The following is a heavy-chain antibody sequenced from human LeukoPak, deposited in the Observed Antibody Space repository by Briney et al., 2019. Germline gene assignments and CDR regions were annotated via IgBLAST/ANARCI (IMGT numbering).Heavy chain of an antibody. Sequence: PGGSLRLSCAASGFTFSNYRMSWVRQAPGKGLEWVANIKQDGSEKYYVDSVKGRFTISRDNAKNSLYLQMNSLRAEDTALYYCAKLMGSGSYYNAPPVDYWGQGTLVTVSS. V-gene: IGHV3-7*03. CDR3: AKLMGSGSYYNAPPVDY. CDR1: GFTFSNYR. J-gene: IGHJ4*02. D-gene: IGHD3-10*01. CDR2: IKQDGSEK.